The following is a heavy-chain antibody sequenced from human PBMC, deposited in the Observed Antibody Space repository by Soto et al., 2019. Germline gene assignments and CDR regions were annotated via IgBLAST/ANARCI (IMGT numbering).Heavy chain of an antibody. CDR3: VKTPGYYSDSTTYYYV. Sequence: PGGSLRLSCSASGFAFNMYGVHWVRQAPGKGLQYVSAISSSVGSTYYADSVKGRFTISRDNSKNTLYLQMSSLRSEDTAVYYCVKTPGYYSDSTTYYYVWGRGTLVTVSS. CDR1: GFAFNMYG. CDR2: ISSSVGST. V-gene: IGHV3-64D*06. D-gene: IGHD3-22*01. J-gene: IGHJ4*02.